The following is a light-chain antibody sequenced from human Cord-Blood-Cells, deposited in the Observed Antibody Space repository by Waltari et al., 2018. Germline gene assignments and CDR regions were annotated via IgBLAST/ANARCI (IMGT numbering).Light chain of an antibody. Sequence: EIQFTQSPATLSLSPGERATLSCRARQSVSSYLACYQQKPGQAPRRLIYDASNRATGIPARFSGSGSGTDFTLTISSLEPEDFAVYYCQQRSNWPPLTFGGGTKVAIK. J-gene: IGKJ4*01. V-gene: IGKV3-11*01. CDR2: DAS. CDR1: QSVSSY. CDR3: QQRSNWPPLT.